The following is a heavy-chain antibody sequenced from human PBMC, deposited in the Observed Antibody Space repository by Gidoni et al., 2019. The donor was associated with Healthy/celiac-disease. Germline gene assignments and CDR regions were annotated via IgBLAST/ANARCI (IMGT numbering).Heavy chain of an antibody. D-gene: IGHD4-17*01. CDR3: AKDRTVRYYYYGMDV. J-gene: IGHJ6*02. CDR1: GFTFSSYG. V-gene: IGHV3-30*18. Sequence: QVQLVESGGGVVQPGRSLSLSCAASGFTFSSYGMHWVRQAPGKGLEWVAVISYDGSNKYYADSVKGRFTISRDNSKNTLYLQMNSLRAEDTAVYYCAKDRTVRYYYYGMDVWGQGTTVTVSS. CDR2: ISYDGSNK.